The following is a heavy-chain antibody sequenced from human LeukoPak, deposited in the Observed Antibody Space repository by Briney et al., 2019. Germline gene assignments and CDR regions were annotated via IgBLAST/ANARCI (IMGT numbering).Heavy chain of an antibody. CDR3: ARGGWLKSGDYFDN. J-gene: IGHJ4*02. CDR1: GGSISSYY. D-gene: IGHD5-24*01. Sequence: PSETLSLTCTVSGGSISSYYWSWIRQPPGKGLEWIGYIYYSGSTNYNPSLKSRVTISVDTSNNQFSLRLTSVTAADTAVYYCARGGWLKSGDYFDNWGQGTLVTVSS. CDR2: IYYSGST. V-gene: IGHV4-59*01.